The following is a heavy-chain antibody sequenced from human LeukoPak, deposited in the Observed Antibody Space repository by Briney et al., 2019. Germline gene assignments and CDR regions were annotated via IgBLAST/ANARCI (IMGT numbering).Heavy chain of an antibody. Sequence: GGSLRLSGAASGFTFSSYAMSWVRQAPGKGLEWVSAISGSGGSTYYADSVKGRFTISRDNSKNTLYLQMNSLRAEDTAVYYCAKDIAVSGITIFGEVTHFDYWGQGTLVTVSS. V-gene: IGHV3-23*01. D-gene: IGHD3-3*01. CDR2: ISGSGGST. J-gene: IGHJ4*02. CDR1: GFTFSSYA. CDR3: AKDIAVSGITIFGEVTHFDY.